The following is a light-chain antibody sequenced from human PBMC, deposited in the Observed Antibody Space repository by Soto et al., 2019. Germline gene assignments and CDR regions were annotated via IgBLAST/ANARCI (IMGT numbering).Light chain of an antibody. J-gene: IGKJ5*01. CDR1: QTISSW. Sequence: DIQMTQSPSTLSGSVGDRVTITCRASQTISSWLAWYQQKPGKAPKLLIYKASSLESGVPSRFSGSGSGTEFTLTISSLQPDDFATYYCQQSYSTSITFGQGTRLE. CDR3: QQSYSTSIT. V-gene: IGKV1-5*03. CDR2: KAS.